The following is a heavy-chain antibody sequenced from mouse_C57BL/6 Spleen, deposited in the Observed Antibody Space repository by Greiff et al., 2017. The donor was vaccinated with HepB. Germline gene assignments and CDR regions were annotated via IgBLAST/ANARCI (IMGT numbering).Heavy chain of an antibody. CDR1: GYNFTSYW. CDR2: IHPNSGST. Sequence: QVQLQQPGAELVKPGASVKLSCKASGYNFTSYWMHWVKQRPGQGLEWIGMIHPNSGSTNYNEKFKSKATLTVDKSSSTAYMQLSSLTSEDSAVYYCARESTVVTFDYWGQGTTLTVSS. V-gene: IGHV1-64*01. D-gene: IGHD1-1*01. J-gene: IGHJ2*01. CDR3: ARESTVVTFDY.